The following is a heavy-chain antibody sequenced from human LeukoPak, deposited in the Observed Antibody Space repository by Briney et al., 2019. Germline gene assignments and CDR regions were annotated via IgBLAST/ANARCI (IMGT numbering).Heavy chain of an antibody. V-gene: IGHV4-4*02. D-gene: IGHD3-10*01. CDR2: IYHSGST. CDR3: ARDWLVRGVITTYYYYYYGMDV. CDR1: GGSISSSNW. J-gene: IGHJ6*02. Sequence: SETLSLTCAVSGGSISSSNWWSWVRQPLGKGLEWIGEIYHSGSTNYNPSLKSRVTISVDKSKNQFSLKLSSVTAADTAVYYCARDWLVRGVITTYYYYYYGMDVWGQGTTVTVSS.